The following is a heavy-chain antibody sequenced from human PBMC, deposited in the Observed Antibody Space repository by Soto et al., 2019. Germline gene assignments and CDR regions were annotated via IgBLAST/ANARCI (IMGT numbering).Heavy chain of an antibody. CDR3: ARDFKTPAYCGGDCYTAHGAFDI. CDR1: GFTFSSYA. J-gene: IGHJ3*02. V-gene: IGHV3-30-3*01. Sequence: QVQLVESGGGVVQPGRSLRLSCAASGFTFSSYAMHWVRQAPGKGLEWVVVISYDGSNKYYADSVKGRFTISRDNSKNTLYLQMNSLRAEDTAVYYCARDFKTPAYCGGDCYTAHGAFDIWGQGTMVTVSS. D-gene: IGHD2-21*02. CDR2: ISYDGSNK.